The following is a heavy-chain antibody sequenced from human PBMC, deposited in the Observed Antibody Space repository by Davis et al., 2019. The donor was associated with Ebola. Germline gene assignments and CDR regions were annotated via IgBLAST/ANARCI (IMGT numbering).Heavy chain of an antibody. CDR2: IYTSGGT. D-gene: IGHD2-15*01. Sequence: PSETLSLTCTVSGGSISSYYWNWIRQPAGKGLEWIGHIYTSGGTNYNPSLKSRVTISVDTSKNQFSLKLTSVTAADTAVYYCARGPLRYCSGSSCYSYYFDYWGQGTLVTVSS. CDR3: ARGPLRYCSGSSCYSYYFDY. J-gene: IGHJ4*02. CDR1: GGSISSYY. V-gene: IGHV4-4*07.